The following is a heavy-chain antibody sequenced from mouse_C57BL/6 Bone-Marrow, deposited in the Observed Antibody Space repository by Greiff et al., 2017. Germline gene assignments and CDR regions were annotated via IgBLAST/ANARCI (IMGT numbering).Heavy chain of an antibody. Sequence: VQLQQPGAELVRPGSSVKLSCKASGYTFTSYWMDWVKQRPGQGLEWIGNIYPSDSETHYNQKFKDKATLTVDKSSSTAYMQLSSLTSEDSAVYYCARSRRGFYFDYWGQGTTLTVSS. D-gene: IGHD3-3*01. CDR3: ARSRRGFYFDY. CDR2: IYPSDSET. J-gene: IGHJ2*01. CDR1: GYTFTSYW. V-gene: IGHV1-61*01.